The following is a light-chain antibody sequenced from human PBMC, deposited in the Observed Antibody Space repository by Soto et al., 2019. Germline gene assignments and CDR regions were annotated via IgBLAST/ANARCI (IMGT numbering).Light chain of an antibody. CDR2: DTS. CDR3: QQYDTHSWT. J-gene: IGKJ1*01. V-gene: IGKV1-5*01. Sequence: EILMTPSPSTLSASVGERVTITCRASQFISSWLAWYQQKPGKAPRLLIYDTSTLASGVPSRFSGSGSGTEFTLTISSLQPDDFATYYCQQYDTHSWTFGQGTKV. CDR1: QFISSW.